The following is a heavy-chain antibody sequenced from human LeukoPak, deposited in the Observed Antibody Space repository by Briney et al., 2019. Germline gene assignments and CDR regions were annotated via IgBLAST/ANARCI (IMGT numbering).Heavy chain of an antibody. J-gene: IGHJ1*01. CDR2: INHSGST. D-gene: IGHD3-22*01. CDR1: GGSFSGYY. Sequence: SETLSLTCAVYGGSFSGYYWSWIRQPPGKGLEWIGEINHSGSTNYNPSLKSRVTISVDTSKNQFSLKLRSVTAADTAVYYCARVVQSTDSSGFYLPEYFQHWGQGTLVTVSS. V-gene: IGHV4-34*01. CDR3: ARVVQSTDSSGFYLPEYFQH.